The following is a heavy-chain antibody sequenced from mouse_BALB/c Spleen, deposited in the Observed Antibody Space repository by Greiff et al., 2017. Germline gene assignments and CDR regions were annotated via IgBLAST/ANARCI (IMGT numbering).Heavy chain of an antibody. CDR1: EYEFPSHD. CDR2: INSDGGST. D-gene: IGHD1-2*01. CDR3: ARKGHITTASFDY. V-gene: IGHV5-2*03. J-gene: IGHJ2*01. Sequence: EVKLVESGGGLVQPGESLKLSCESNEYEFPSHDMSWVRKTPEKRLELVAAINSDGGSTYYPDTMERRFIISRDNTKKTLYLQMSSLRSEDTAMYYCARKGHITTASFDYWGQGTTLTVSS.